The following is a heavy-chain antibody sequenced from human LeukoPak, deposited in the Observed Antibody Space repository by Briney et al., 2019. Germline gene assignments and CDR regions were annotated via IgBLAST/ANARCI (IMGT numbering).Heavy chain of an antibody. CDR1: GGTFSSNT. V-gene: IGHV1-69*02. D-gene: IGHD6-13*01. Sequence: SVKVSCKASGGTFSSNTISWVRQAPGQGLEWMGRIIPILGIANYAQKFQGRVTITADKSTSTAYMELSSLRSEDTAVYYCARGPGIAAAGTHYFDYWGQGTLVTVSS. CDR3: ARGPGIAAAGTHYFDY. J-gene: IGHJ4*02. CDR2: IIPILGIA.